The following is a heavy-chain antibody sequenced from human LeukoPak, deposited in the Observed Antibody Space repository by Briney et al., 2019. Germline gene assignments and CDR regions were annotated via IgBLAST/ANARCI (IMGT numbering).Heavy chain of an antibody. CDR1: GFTLSSYA. J-gene: IGHJ5*02. Sequence: GGSLRLSCAASGFTLSSYAMSWVRQAPGKGLEWVSAISGSGGSTYYADSVKGRFTISRDNSKNTLYLQMNSLRAEDTAVYYCAKGARNDILTGYYNFLDPWGQGALVTVSS. D-gene: IGHD3-9*01. CDR2: ISGSGGST. V-gene: IGHV3-23*01. CDR3: AKGARNDILTGYYNFLDP.